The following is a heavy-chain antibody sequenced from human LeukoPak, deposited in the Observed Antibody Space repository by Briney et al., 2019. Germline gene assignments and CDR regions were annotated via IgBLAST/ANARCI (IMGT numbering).Heavy chain of an antibody. CDR2: IYPGDSDT. CDR1: GYSFTSYW. D-gene: IGHD3-16*01. J-gene: IGHJ6*03. V-gene: IGHV5-51*01. Sequence: GESLKISCKGSGYSFTSYWIGWVRQMPGKGLEWMGIIYPGDSDTRYSPSFQAQVTISADKSISTAYLQWSSLKASDTAMYYCARAYVYYYYYMDVWGKGTTVTVSS. CDR3: ARAYVYYYYYMDV.